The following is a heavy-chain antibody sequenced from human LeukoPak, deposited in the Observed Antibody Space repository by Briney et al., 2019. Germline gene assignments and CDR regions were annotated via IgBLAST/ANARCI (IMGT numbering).Heavy chain of an antibody. CDR1: GFTFSSYG. D-gene: IGHD6-19*01. Sequence: GGSLRLSCAASGFTFSSYGMHWVRQAPGKGLEWVAVISYDGSNKYYADSVKGRFTISRDNSKNTLYLQMSGLRAEDTAVYYCARGGYSSGWYRDWGQGTLVTVSS. V-gene: IGHV3-30*03. J-gene: IGHJ4*02. CDR3: ARGGYSSGWYRD. CDR2: ISYDGSNK.